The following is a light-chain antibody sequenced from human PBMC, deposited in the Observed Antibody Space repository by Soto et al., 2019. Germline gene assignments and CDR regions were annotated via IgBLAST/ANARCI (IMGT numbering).Light chain of an antibody. V-gene: IGKV3-11*01. J-gene: IGKJ1*01. CDR1: QSVISY. Sequence: EIVLTQSPATLSLSPGERATLSCRTSQSVISYLAWFQQRPGQAPRLLIYDTSNRAAGVPARFSGSGSGTDFTLTISIVEPEDVAVYYCQQYGSSPRTFGQGTKVEIK. CDR3: QQYGSSPRT. CDR2: DTS.